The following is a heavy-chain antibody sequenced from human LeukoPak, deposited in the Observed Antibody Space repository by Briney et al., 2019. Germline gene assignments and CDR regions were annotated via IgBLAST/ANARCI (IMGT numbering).Heavy chain of an antibody. V-gene: IGHV4-30-4*02. CDR2: IYYIGNT. Sequence: PSETLSLTCTVSGGSISSGDYYWSWIRQPPGKGLEWIGYIYYIGNTFYNPSLKSRVTISVDTSKNQFSLKLSSVTAADTAVYYCARQGYYYGSTGYWYFDLWGRGTLVTVSS. CDR1: GGSISSGDYY. CDR3: ARQGYYYGSTGYWYFDL. D-gene: IGHD3-10*01. J-gene: IGHJ2*01.